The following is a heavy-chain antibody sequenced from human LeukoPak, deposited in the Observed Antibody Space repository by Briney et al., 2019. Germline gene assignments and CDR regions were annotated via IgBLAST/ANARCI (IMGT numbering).Heavy chain of an antibody. Sequence: ASVKVSCKASGYTFTSYYMHWVRQAPGQGLEWMVIINPSGGSTSYAQKFQGRVTMTRDTSTSTVYMELSSLRSEDTAVYYCARGSNYYDSSGYPESFDYWGQGTLVTVSS. CDR3: ARGSNYYDSSGYPESFDY. V-gene: IGHV1-46*01. CDR2: INPSGGST. D-gene: IGHD3-22*01. CDR1: GYTFTSYY. J-gene: IGHJ4*02.